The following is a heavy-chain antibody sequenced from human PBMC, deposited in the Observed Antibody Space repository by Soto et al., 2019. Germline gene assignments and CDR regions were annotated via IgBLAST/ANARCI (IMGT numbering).Heavy chain of an antibody. V-gene: IGHV3-23*01. Sequence: EVQLLESGGGLVQPGGSLRLSCAASGFTFSSYAMRWVRQAPVKGLEWVSAISGSGGSTYYADSVKGLFTISRDNSKNAFYLEMNSLSAEDTAVYDCARRGSGSYFDYWGQGTLVTVSS. CDR1: GFTFSSYA. J-gene: IGHJ4*02. CDR2: ISGSGGST. D-gene: IGHD1-26*01. CDR3: ARRGSGSYFDY.